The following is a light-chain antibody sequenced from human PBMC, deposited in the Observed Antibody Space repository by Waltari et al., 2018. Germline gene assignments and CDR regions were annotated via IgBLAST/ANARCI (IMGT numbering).Light chain of an antibody. CDR1: LSLDKA. Sequence: DVQMSQSPSSLSASVGDRVTITCRASLSLDKALNWYQQKPGTAPKLLIYASSTLQSGVPSRFTGSGSGTHFTLTISSLQPEDIATYSCQQSQGVPFTFGQGTKVDIK. CDR2: ASS. CDR3: QQSQGVPFT. V-gene: IGKV1-39*01. J-gene: IGKJ2*01.